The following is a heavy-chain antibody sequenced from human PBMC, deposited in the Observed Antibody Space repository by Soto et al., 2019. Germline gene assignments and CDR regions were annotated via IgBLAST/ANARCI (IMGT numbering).Heavy chain of an antibody. V-gene: IGHV4-30-4*01. J-gene: IGHJ5*02. CDR2: YSDTGNN. CDR3: DRGPIRAS. CDR1: GGSISSGDYY. Sequence: SETLSLTCTVSGGSISSGDYYWSWHAQPQGKGVDRISYYSDTGNNCYNPASNSTLTISVDTTKNQLALKLAAVTAADTAVYYCDRGPIRASWGQGTLVTVSS.